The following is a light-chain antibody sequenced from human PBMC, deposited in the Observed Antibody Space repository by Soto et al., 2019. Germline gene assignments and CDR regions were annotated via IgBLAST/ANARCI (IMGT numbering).Light chain of an antibody. CDR3: QQRSNWPVT. CDR1: QSVSSY. J-gene: IGKJ1*01. CDR2: DAS. Sequence: EIVLPQSPGTLSLSPGERATLSCRASQSVSSYLAWYQQKPGQAPRLLIYDASTRATGISARSSGSGSGTDFTLTISSLEPEDFAMYYCQQRSNWPVTFGQGTKV. V-gene: IGKV3-11*01.